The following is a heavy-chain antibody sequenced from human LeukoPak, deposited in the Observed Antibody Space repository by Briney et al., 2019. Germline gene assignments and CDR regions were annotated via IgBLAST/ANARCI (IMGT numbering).Heavy chain of an antibody. Sequence: GGSLRLSCSATGFTLSTYYINWVRQAPGKGLEWVANIKEDGSEKYYVDSVKGRFTISRDNAKNSLYLQMNSLRAEDTAVYYCARDFARDFGYWGQGTLVTVSS. J-gene: IGHJ4*02. D-gene: IGHD2-21*01. CDR3: ARDFARDFGY. V-gene: IGHV3-7*05. CDR1: GFTLSTYY. CDR2: IKEDGSEK.